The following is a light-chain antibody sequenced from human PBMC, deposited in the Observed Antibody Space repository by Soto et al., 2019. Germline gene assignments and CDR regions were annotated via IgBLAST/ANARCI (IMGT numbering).Light chain of an antibody. CDR1: QGISSA. J-gene: IGKJ3*01. Sequence: AIQLTQSPSSLSASVGDSVTITCRASQGISSALAWYQQKPGKAPKLLIYDASSLDSGIPSRFSGSGSGTDLPLTISSLQNDDVATDYCPQFSSYPLFTFGAGTKVDIK. CDR2: DAS. V-gene: IGKV1-13*02. CDR3: PQFSSYPLFT.